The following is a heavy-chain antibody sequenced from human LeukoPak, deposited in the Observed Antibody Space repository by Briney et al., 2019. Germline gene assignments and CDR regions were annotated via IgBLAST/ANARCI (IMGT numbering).Heavy chain of an antibody. CDR2: IYHSGRT. CDR1: GYSISSGYY. V-gene: IGHV4-38-2*02. CDR3: AREGSSWYYAFDI. J-gene: IGHJ3*02. D-gene: IGHD6-13*01. Sequence: SETLSLTCAVSGYSISSGYYWGCIRQPPGKGLAWIGSIYHSGRTYYNPSLKSRVTISVDTFKNQFSLKLSSVTAADTAVYYCAREGSSWYYAFDIWGQGTMVTVSS.